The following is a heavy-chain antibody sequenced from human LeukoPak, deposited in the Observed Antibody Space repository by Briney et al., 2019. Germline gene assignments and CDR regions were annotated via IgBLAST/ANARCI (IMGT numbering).Heavy chain of an antibody. CDR3: ARPTAHHYDSSGYFPGGFQH. CDR1: GFTFSANA. Sequence: GGSLRFSGAASGFTFSANAMSWVAQAPGKGLKGVSAIILGSGITDYADPVKGRFTISRANSTNPLYLQRNSLRAQAPAGISFARPTAHHYDSSGYFPGGFQHWGQGTLVTVSS. CDR2: IILGSGIT. J-gene: IGHJ1*01. V-gene: IGHV3-23*01. D-gene: IGHD3-22*01.